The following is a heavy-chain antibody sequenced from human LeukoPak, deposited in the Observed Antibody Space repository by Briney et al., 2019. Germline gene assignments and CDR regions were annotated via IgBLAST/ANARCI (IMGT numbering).Heavy chain of an antibody. CDR1: GFTFSGSA. D-gene: IGHD6-13*01. Sequence: PGGSLKLSCAASGFTFSGSAMHWVRQASGKGLEWVSAISGSGGSTYCADSVKGRFTISRDNSKNTLYLQMNSLRAEDTAIYYCAKSRSTYSSSSSFDYWGQGTLVTVSS. CDR3: AKSRSTYSSSSSFDY. V-gene: IGHV3-23*01. CDR2: ISGSGGST. J-gene: IGHJ4*02.